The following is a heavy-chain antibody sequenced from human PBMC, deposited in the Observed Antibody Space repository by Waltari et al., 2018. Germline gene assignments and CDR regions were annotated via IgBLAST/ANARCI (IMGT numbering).Heavy chain of an antibody. J-gene: IGHJ6*02. CDR1: GFTFSSYA. D-gene: IGHD6-19*01. CDR3: ARGRIAVAGTRSNINYYYGMDV. Sequence: QVQLVESGGGVVQPGRSLRLSCAASGFTFSSYAMHWVRQAPGKGLEWVAVISYDGSNKYYADSVKGRFTISRDNSKNTLYLQMNSLRAEDTAVYYCARGRIAVAGTRSNINYYYGMDVWGQGTTVTVSS. CDR2: ISYDGSNK. V-gene: IGHV3-30-3*01.